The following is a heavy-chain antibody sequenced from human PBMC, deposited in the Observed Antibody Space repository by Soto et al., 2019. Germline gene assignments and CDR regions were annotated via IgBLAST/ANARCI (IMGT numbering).Heavy chain of an antibody. CDR3: ARRITMARGVVPHAFDI. D-gene: IGHD3-10*01. J-gene: IGHJ3*02. Sequence: XXSLKISCKGSGDSFNNYWSVWVRQMPGEGLEWMGLIYPGDSDTRYSPSFQGKVTIAADKSINTAYLQWSSLKAADNAMYYCARRITMARGVVPHAFDIWGQGTVVTVSS. CDR1: GDSFNNYW. CDR2: IYPGDSDT. V-gene: IGHV5-51*01.